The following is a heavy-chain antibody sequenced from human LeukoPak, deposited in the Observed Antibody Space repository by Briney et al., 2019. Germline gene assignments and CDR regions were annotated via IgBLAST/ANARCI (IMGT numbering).Heavy chain of an antibody. CDR1: GYTFTSCD. CDR2: MNPNSGNT. D-gene: IGHD3-22*01. J-gene: IGHJ5*02. V-gene: IGHV1-8*01. CDR3: ARGDYDSSVDNWFDP. Sequence: ASVKVSCKASGYTFTSCDINWVRQATGQGLEWMGWMNPNSGNTGYAQKFQGRVTMTRNTSISTAYMELSSLRSEDTAVYYCARGDYDSSVDNWFDPWGQGTLVTVSS.